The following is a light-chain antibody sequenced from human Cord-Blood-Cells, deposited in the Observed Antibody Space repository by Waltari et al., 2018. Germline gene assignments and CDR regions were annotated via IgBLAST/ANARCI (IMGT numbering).Light chain of an antibody. Sequence: TLSLSPGERATLSCRASQSVSSYLAWYQQKPGQAPRLLIYDASNRATGIPARFSGSGSGTDFTLTISSLEPEDFAVYYCQQRSNWWTFGQGTKVEIK. V-gene: IGKV3-11*01. CDR3: QQRSNWWT. J-gene: IGKJ1*01. CDR2: DAS. CDR1: QSVSSY.